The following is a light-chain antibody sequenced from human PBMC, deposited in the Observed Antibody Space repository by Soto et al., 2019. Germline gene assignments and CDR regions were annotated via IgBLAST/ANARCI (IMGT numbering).Light chain of an antibody. V-gene: IGKV3-20*01. J-gene: IGKJ2*01. CDR3: QQYGSSPPYT. CDR1: HSVSSTY. CDR2: GAS. Sequence: EIVLTQSPGTLSLSPGEGATLSCRASHSVSSTYLAWYQQKPGQAPRLLIYGASSRATGIPDRFSGSGSGTDFTLTISRLEPEDFAVYYCQQYGSSPPYTFGQGPKLEIK.